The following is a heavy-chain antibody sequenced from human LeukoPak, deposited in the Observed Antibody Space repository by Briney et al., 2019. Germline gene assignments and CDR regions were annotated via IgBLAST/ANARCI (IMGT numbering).Heavy chain of an antibody. D-gene: IGHD4-11*01. CDR3: ARGMRAHSNFPYFDY. V-gene: IGHV6-1*01. CDR2: TYYKSKWYN. J-gene: IGHJ4*02. CDR1: GGSVSSNSAS. Sequence: SQTLSLTCVISGGSVSSNSASWNWIRQSPSRGLEWLGRTYYKSKWYNDYAVSVKSRITITPDTSKKQFSLQLNSVTPEDTAVYYCARGMRAHSNFPYFDYWGQGSRVTVSS.